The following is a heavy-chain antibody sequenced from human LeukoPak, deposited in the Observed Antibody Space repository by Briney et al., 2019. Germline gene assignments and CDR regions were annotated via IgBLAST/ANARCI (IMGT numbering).Heavy chain of an antibody. J-gene: IGHJ6*02. Sequence: ASVKVSCKASGGTFSSYAISWVRQAPGQGLEWMGGIIPIFGTANYAQKFQGRVTITADESTSTAYMELSSLRSEDTAVYYCARLWDPGTTTPYGMDVWGQGTLVTVSS. D-gene: IGHD1-1*01. V-gene: IGHV1-69*13. CDR1: GGTFSSYA. CDR3: ARLWDPGTTTPYGMDV. CDR2: IIPIFGTA.